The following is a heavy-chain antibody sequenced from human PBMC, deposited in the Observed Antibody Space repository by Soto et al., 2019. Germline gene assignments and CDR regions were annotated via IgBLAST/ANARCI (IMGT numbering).Heavy chain of an antibody. CDR2: FDPEDGET. D-gene: IGHD3-10*01. CDR1: GYTLTELS. V-gene: IGHV1-24*01. CDR3: ATVRLTDHASSTMVGDTNWFVP. Sequence: ASVKVSCKVSGYTLTELSMHWVRQAPGKGLEWMGGFDPEDGETIYAQKFQGRVTMTEDTSTDTAYMELSSLRSEDTAVYYCATVRLTDHASSTMVGDTNWFVPWGQGTLVTVSS. J-gene: IGHJ5*02.